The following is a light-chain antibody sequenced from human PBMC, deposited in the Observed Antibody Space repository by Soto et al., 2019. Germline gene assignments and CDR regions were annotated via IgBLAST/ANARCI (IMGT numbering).Light chain of an antibody. Sequence: SYELTQPPSVSVAPGKTASISCGENNIGSKGVHWYQQKPGQAPVLVIYSDTDLPPVIPERFSGSNSANLATLTISRVEAGDEADYYRQVWDSGSAHVVFGGGTKLTVL. CDR1: NIGSKG. V-gene: IGLV3-21*04. J-gene: IGLJ2*01. CDR2: SDT. CDR3: QVWDSGSAHVV.